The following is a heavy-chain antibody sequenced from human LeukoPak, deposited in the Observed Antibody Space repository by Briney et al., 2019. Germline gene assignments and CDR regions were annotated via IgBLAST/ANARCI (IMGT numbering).Heavy chain of an antibody. V-gene: IGHV3-23*01. D-gene: IGHD5-24*01. CDR1: GFTFSRYA. CDR2: MSSSGESP. J-gene: IGHJ4*02. Sequence: GGSLRLSCAASGFTFSRYAMGWVRQAPGKGLEWGSGMSSSGESPYYADSVKGRFTISRDNSKNTLYLEINSLRAEDTAIYYCAKKSRDGYNPFDYLGQGTLVTVSS. CDR3: AKKSRDGYNPFDY.